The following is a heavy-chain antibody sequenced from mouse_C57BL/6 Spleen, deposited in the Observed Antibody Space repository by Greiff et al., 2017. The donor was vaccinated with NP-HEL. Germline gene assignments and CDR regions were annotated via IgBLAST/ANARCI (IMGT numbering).Heavy chain of an antibody. CDR1: GYTFTDYN. D-gene: IGHD1-1*01. J-gene: IGHJ3*01. V-gene: IGHV1-18*01. Sequence: VQLQQSGPELVKPGASVKIPCKASGYTFTDYNMDWVKQSHGKSLEWIGDINPNNGGTIYNQKFKGKATLTVDKSSSTAYMELRSLTSEDTAVYYCAIYYYGSSYGLTYWGQGTLVTVSA. CDR3: AIYYYGSSYGLTY. CDR2: INPNNGGT.